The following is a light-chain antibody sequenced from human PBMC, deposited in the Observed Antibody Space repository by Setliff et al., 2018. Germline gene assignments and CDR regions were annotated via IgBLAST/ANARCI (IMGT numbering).Light chain of an antibody. CDR2: DNN. J-gene: IGLJ2*01. CDR1: SSDVGGYNY. CDR3: GTWDSSLSAVV. V-gene: IGLV1-51*01. Sequence: QSALTQPRSVSGSPGQSVTISCTGTSSDVGGYNYVSWYQQLPGTAPKLLIYDNNKRPSGIPDRFSGSKSGTSATLGITGLQTGDEADYYCGTWDSSLSAVVFGGGTKVTVL.